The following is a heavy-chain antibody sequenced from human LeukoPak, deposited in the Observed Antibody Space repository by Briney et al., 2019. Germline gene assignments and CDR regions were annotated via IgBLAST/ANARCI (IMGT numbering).Heavy chain of an antibody. V-gene: IGHV4-4*02. J-gene: IGHJ2*01. CDR3: ARGPSFGGSSRFDL. CDR1: GGSVSSTNW. Sequence: PSKTLSLTCGVSGGSVSSTNWWSWVRQPPGQGLEWIGEISLTGETNYHTSLNGRVTMSLDKSRNQLSLSLTSLTAADTAIYYCARGPSFGGSSRFDLWGRGTLVIVSS. CDR2: ISLTGET. D-gene: IGHD6-6*01.